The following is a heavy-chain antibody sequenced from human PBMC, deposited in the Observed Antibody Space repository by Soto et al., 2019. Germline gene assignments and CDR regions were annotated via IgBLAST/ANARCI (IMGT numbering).Heavy chain of an antibody. CDR2: IIPIFGTA. CDR3: ARVKYDFWSGYNGGVNGMDV. D-gene: IGHD3-3*01. J-gene: IGHJ6*02. Sequence: ASVKVSCKASGGTFSSYAISWVRQAPGQGHEWMGGIIPIFGTANYAQKFQGRVTITADESTSTAYMELSSLRSEDTAVYYCARVKYDFWSGYNGGVNGMDVWGQGTTVTVSS. CDR1: GGTFSSYA. V-gene: IGHV1-69*13.